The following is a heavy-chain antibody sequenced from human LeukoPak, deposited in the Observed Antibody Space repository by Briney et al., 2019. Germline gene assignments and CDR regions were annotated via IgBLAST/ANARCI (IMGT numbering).Heavy chain of an antibody. J-gene: IGHJ4*02. CDR3: ARDSGYRKGGFDY. V-gene: IGHV4-59*01. Sequence: SETLSLTCTVSGGSISSYYWSLIRQPPGKGLEWIGYIYYSGSTNYNPSLKSRVTISVDTSKNQFSLKLSSVTAADTAVYYCARDSGYRKGGFDYWGQGTLVTVSS. D-gene: IGHD6-25*01. CDR1: GGSISSYY. CDR2: IYYSGST.